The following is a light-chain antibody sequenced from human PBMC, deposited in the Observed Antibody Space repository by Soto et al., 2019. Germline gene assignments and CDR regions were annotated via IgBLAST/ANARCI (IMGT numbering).Light chain of an antibody. CDR2: EAS. CDR1: QSVSSSS. J-gene: IGKJ1*01. CDR3: QQYGSSLTWT. V-gene: IGKV3-20*01. Sequence: EIVMTQSPVTLSLSPGERATLSCRASQSVSSSSLAWYQQNPGQAPRLLIYEASSRATGIPDSFSGSGSGTDFTLTISRLEPEDFAVYYCQQYGSSLTWTFGQGTKVDI.